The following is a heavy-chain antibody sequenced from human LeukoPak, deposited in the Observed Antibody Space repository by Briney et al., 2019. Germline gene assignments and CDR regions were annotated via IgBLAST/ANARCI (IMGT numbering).Heavy chain of an antibody. Sequence: PGGSLRLSCAASGFTFRSYGMHWVRQAPGKGLEWVAFIRYDGNSNYYADSVKGGFTISRDNSRSTLYLQMNSLRAEDTAVYYCAKEEVISGNHGVYFDYWGQGTLVTVSS. CDR3: AKEEVISGNHGVYFDY. V-gene: IGHV3-30*02. CDR1: GFTFRSYG. D-gene: IGHD3-22*01. CDR2: IRYDGNSN. J-gene: IGHJ4*02.